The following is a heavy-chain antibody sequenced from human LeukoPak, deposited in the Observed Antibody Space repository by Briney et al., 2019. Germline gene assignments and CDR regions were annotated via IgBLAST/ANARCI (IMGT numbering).Heavy chain of an antibody. CDR1: GGSVSSGSYY. CDR3: ARAAGVFDL. Sequence: SETLSLTCTVSGGSVSSGSYYWSWIRQPPGKGLEWIGEINHSGSTNYNPSLKSRVTISVDTSKNQFSLKLSSVTAADTAVYYCARAAGVFDLWGRGTLVTVSS. D-gene: IGHD3-10*01. CDR2: INHSGST. V-gene: IGHV4-39*07. J-gene: IGHJ2*01.